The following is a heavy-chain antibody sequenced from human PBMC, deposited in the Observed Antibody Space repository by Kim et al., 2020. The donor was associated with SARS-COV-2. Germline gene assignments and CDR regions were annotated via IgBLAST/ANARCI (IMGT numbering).Heavy chain of an antibody. D-gene: IGHD1-26*01. V-gene: IGHV4-39*07. Sequence: SQTLSLTCTVSGGSISSSSYYWGWIRQPPGKGLEWIGSIYYSGSTYYNPSLKSRVTISVDTSKNQFSLKLSSVTAADTAVYYCARDISTSGSYPTASADHRGKGTLVTVSS. CDR2: IYYSGST. CDR1: GGSISSSSYY. CDR3: ARDISTSGSYPTASADH. J-gene: IGHJ4*02.